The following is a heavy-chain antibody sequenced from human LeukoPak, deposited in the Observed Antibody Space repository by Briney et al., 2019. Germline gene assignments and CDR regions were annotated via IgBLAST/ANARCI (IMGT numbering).Heavy chain of an antibody. CDR3: ARDKSVYYDTSGSRFGY. Sequence: HPGGSLRLSCAASGFTFSSYGMHWVRQAPGKGLEWVAVIWYDGSNKYYADSVKGRFTISRDNSKNTLYLQMNSLRAEDTAVYYCARDKSVYYDTSGSRFGYWGQGTLVTVSS. D-gene: IGHD3-22*01. V-gene: IGHV3-33*01. J-gene: IGHJ4*02. CDR1: GFTFSSYG. CDR2: IWYDGSNK.